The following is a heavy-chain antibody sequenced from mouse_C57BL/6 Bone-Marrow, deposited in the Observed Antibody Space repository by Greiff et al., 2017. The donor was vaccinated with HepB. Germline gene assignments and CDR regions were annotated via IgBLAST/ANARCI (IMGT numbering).Heavy chain of an antibody. CDR1: GYTFTSYW. V-gene: IGHV1-69*01. D-gene: IGHD1-1*01. CDR2: IDPSDSYT. J-gene: IGHJ2*01. Sequence: QVQLQQPGAELVMPGASVKLSCKASGYTFTSYWMHWVKQRPGQGLEWIGEIDPSDSYTNYNQKFKGKSTLTVDKSSSTAYMQLSSLTSEDSAVYYCAREGLRAVVADFDYWCQGTTLTVSS. CDR3: AREGLRAVVADFDY.